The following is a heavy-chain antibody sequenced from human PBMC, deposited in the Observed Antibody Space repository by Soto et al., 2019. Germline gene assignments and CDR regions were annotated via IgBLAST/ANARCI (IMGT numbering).Heavy chain of an antibody. D-gene: IGHD1-26*01. CDR1: GFTFSSYS. V-gene: IGHV3-21*01. CDR3: GKVPGGGVSSYDYVDY. J-gene: IGHJ4*02. CDR2: ISSSSSYI. Sequence: GGSLRLSCAASGFTFSSYSMNWVRQAPGKGLEWVSSISSSSSYIYYADSVKGRFKISRDSAKNSLYLQMNSLRAEDAAGYYSGKVPGGGVSSYDYVDYWGQRTLVTVSS.